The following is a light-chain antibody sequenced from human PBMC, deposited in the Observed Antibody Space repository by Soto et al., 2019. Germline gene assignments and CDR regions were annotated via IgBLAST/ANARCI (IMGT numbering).Light chain of an antibody. CDR1: QGVSRY. CDR2: AAS. CDR3: QQLNTYPVT. J-gene: IGKJ4*01. V-gene: IGKV1-9*01. Sequence: DIQMTQSPSTLSGSVGDSVTITCRASQGVSRYLSWYQQKPGRAPILLISAASTLQSGVPARFSGSGSGTDFTLSITSLQPEDFATYYCQQLNTYPVTFGGGTKVDIK.